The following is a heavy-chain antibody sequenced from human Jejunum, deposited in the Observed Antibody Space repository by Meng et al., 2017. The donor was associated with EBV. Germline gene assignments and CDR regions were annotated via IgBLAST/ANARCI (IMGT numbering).Heavy chain of an antibody. D-gene: IGHD3-3*01. CDR2: MNPSNGKT. CDR3: ARGAQPIDL. V-gene: IGHV1-8*01. CDR1: GFTFTNYD. Sequence: QGELVQPGAEVKKPGASVKVSCKASGFTFTNYDINWVRQASGQGLEWMGWMNPSNGKTGYAQKFQGRVTMTRDASTSTAYMELSSLRSDDTAVYFCARGAQPIDLWGQGTLVTVSS. J-gene: IGHJ5*02.